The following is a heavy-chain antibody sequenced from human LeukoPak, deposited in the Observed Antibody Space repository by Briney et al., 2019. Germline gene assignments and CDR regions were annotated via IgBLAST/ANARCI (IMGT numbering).Heavy chain of an antibody. V-gene: IGHV3-43D*03. CDR1: GFTFDDYA. Sequence: PGGSLRLSCAASGFTFDDYAMHWVRQAPGKGLEWVSLISWDGGSTYYADSVEGRFTISRDNSKNSLYLQMNSLRSEDTALYYCAKAAQWLASGGGHYYYMDVWGKGTTVTVSS. CDR3: AKAAQWLASGGGHYYYMDV. CDR2: ISWDGGST. J-gene: IGHJ6*03. D-gene: IGHD6-19*01.